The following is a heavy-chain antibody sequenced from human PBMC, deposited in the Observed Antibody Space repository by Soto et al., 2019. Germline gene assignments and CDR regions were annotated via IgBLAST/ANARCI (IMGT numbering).Heavy chain of an antibody. CDR1: GYTFTSYA. CDR3: ARVGYYDSSGYYLKPDNWFDP. J-gene: IGHJ5*02. Sequence: ASVKVSCKASGYTFTSYAMHWVRQAPGQRLEWMGWINAGNGNTKYSQKFQGRVTITRDTSASTAYMELSSLRSEDTAVYYCARVGYYDSSGYYLKPDNWFDPWGQGTLVTVSS. D-gene: IGHD3-22*01. V-gene: IGHV1-3*01. CDR2: INAGNGNT.